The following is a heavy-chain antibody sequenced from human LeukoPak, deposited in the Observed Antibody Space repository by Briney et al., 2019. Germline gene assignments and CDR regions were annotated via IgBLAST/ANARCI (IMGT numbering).Heavy chain of an antibody. D-gene: IGHD5-24*01. V-gene: IGHV3-7*04. CDR1: GFPFSSYW. Sequence: GGSLRLSCVASGFPFSSYWMTWVRQAPGKGLEWVANIKQDGSKKSYVNSVKGRFTISRDNAKNSLYLQMNSLRAEDTAIYYCTRVGYIDEGIDYWGQGTLVTVSS. CDR2: IKQDGSKK. CDR3: TRVGYIDEGIDY. J-gene: IGHJ4*02.